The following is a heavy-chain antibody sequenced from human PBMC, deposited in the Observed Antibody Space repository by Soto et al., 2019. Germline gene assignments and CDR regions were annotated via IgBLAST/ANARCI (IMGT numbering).Heavy chain of an antibody. CDR2: IYDSGST. J-gene: IGHJ4*02. CDR1: GGSISSYY. Sequence: QVQLQESGPELVKPSETLSLTCTVSGGSISSYYWSWIRQPPGKGLEWIGYIYDSGSTNYNPSPKSRVTXXVXTXXNQFSLKLSSVTAADTAVYYCATHNDRGDPGPLGYWGQGTLVTVSS. D-gene: IGHD1-1*01. CDR3: ATHNDRGDPGPLGY. V-gene: IGHV4-4*09.